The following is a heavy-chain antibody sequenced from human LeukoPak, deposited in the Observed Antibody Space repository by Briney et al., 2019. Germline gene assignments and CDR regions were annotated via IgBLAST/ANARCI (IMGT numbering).Heavy chain of an antibody. D-gene: IGHD2-15*01. V-gene: IGHV3-23*01. Sequence: GGSLRLSCAASGFTFSSYAMSWVRQAPGKGLEWVSAISGSGGSTYYADSVKGRFTTSRNNSKNKLYLQMNSLRAEDTAVYYCARIKLGYCSGGSCYSFDYWGQGTLVTVSS. CDR1: GFTFSSYA. CDR3: ARIKLGYCSGGSCYSFDY. CDR2: ISGSGGST. J-gene: IGHJ4*02.